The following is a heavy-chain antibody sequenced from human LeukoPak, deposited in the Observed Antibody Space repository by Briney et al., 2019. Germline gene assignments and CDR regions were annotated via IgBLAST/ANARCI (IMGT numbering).Heavy chain of an antibody. J-gene: IGHJ6*03. CDR1: GGSISSGSYY. V-gene: IGHV4-61*02. CDR3: ARSSEGRYYYDSSGYSYYYYYMDV. CDR2: IYTSGST. Sequence: NPSQTLSLTCTVSGGSISSGSYYWSWIRQPAGKGLEWIGRIYTSGSTNYNPSLKSRVTISLDTSKNQFSLKLSSVTAADTAVYYCARSSEGRYYYDSSGYSYYYYYMDVWGKGTTVTISS. D-gene: IGHD3-22*01.